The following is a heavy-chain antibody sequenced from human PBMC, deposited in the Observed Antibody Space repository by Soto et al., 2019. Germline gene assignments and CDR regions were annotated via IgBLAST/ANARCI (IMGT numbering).Heavy chain of an antibody. J-gene: IGHJ4*02. CDR2: ISYDGSNK. V-gene: IGHV3-30*18. CDR1: GFTFSSYG. CDR3: AKDGDYGYYVFFY. Sequence: QVQLVESGGGVVQPGRSLRLSCAASGFTFSSYGMHWVRQAPGKGLEWVAVISYDGSNKYYADSVKGRFTISRDNSKNTLYLQMNSLRAEDTAVYYCAKDGDYGYYVFFYWGQGTLVTVSS. D-gene: IGHD4-17*01.